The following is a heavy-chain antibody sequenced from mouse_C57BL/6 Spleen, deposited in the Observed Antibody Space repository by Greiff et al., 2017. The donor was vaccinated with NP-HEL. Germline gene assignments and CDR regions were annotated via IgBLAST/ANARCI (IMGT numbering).Heavy chain of an antibody. CDR1: GYTFTSYD. V-gene: IGHV1-85*01. CDR3: ARGGVRSSWYFDV. Sequence: QVQLQQSGPELVKPGASVKLSCKASGYTFTSYDINWVKQRPGQGLEWIGWIYPRDGSTKYNEKFKGKATLTVDTSSSTAYMELHSLTSEDSAVYCCARGGVRSSWYFDVWGTGTTVTVSS. CDR2: IYPRDGST. D-gene: IGHD1-3*01. J-gene: IGHJ1*03.